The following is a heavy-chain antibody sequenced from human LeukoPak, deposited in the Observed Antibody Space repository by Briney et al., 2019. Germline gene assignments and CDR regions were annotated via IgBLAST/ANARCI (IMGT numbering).Heavy chain of an antibody. CDR1: GFTFSSYD. Sequence: GGSLRLSCAASGFTFSSYDMHWVRQATGKGLEWVSAIGTAGDTYYPGSVKGRFTISRDNAKNSLYLQMNSLRAEDTAVYYCARPTPGIAVAGTHPFDYWGQGTLVTVSS. CDR2: IGTAGDT. J-gene: IGHJ4*02. V-gene: IGHV3-13*01. CDR3: ARPTPGIAVAGTHPFDY. D-gene: IGHD6-19*01.